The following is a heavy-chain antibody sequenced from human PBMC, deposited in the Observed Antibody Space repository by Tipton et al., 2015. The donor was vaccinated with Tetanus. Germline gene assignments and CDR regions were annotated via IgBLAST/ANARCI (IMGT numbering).Heavy chain of an antibody. CDR3: ATTDYGGKGGGY. CDR2: INHSGST. D-gene: IGHD4-23*01. J-gene: IGHJ4*02. V-gene: IGHV4-34*01. Sequence: TLSLTCAVYGGSFSGYYWSWIRQPPGKGLEWIGEINHSGSTNYNPSLKSRVTISVDTSKNQFSLKLSSVTAADTAVYYCATTDYGGKGGGYWGQGTLVTVSS. CDR1: GGSFSGYY.